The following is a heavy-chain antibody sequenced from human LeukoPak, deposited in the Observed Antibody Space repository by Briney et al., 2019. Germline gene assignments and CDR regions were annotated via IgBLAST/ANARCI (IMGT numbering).Heavy chain of an antibody. V-gene: IGHV3-74*01. J-gene: IGHJ4*02. CDR1: GFTFSSYW. CDR2: INRDGSDT. CDR3: ARDTEMTTMMDY. D-gene: IGHD5-24*01. Sequence: GGSLRLSCGASGFTFSSYWMHWVRQAPGKGLVWVSRINRDGSDTKYADSVKGRFTISRDNAKNTLYLQMSGLRAEDTAVYYCARDTEMTTMMDYWSQGTLVTVSS.